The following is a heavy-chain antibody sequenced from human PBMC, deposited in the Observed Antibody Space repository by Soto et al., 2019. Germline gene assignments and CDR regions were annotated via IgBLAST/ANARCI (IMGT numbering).Heavy chain of an antibody. Sequence: GGSLRLSCAASGFTFSDYYMSWIRQAPGKGLEWVSYISSSGSTIYYADSVKGRFTISRDNAKNSLYLQMNSLRAEDTAVYYCASDTPPSYYYGSGSYYNLSYWGQGTLVTVSS. CDR2: ISSSGSTI. V-gene: IGHV3-11*01. CDR3: ASDTPPSYYYGSGSYYNLSY. J-gene: IGHJ4*02. CDR1: GFTFSDYY. D-gene: IGHD3-10*01.